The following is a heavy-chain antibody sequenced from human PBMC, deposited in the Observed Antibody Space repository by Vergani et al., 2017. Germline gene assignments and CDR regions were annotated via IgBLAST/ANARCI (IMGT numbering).Heavy chain of an antibody. D-gene: IGHD3-9*01. V-gene: IGHV3-23*01. CDR3: AKVRRDILTGNYSAYAFDI. CDR2: ISGSGGST. J-gene: IGHJ3*02. Sequence: EVQLLESGGGLVQPGGSLRLSCAASGFTFSSYAMSWVRQAPGKGLEWVSAISGSGGSTYYADSVKGRFTISRDNSKNTLYLQMNSLRAEDTAVYYCAKVRRDILTGNYSAYAFDIWGQGTMVTVSS. CDR1: GFTFSSYA.